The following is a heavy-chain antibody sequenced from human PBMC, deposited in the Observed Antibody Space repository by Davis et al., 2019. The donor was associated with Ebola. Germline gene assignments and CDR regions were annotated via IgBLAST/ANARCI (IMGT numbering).Heavy chain of an antibody. D-gene: IGHD5-12*01. CDR3: ARVTGGYVYENWFDP. Sequence: GESLKISCAASGFTFSSYSMNWVRQAPGKGLEWVSSISSSSSYIYYADSVKGRFTISRDNAKNSLYLQMNSLRAEDTAVYYCARVTGGYVYENWFDPWGQGTLVTVSS. J-gene: IGHJ5*02. V-gene: IGHV3-21*01. CDR2: ISSSSSYI. CDR1: GFTFSSYS.